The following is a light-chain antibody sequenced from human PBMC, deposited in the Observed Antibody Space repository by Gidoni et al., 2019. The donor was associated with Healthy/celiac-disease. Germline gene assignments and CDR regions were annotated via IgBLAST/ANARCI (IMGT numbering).Light chain of an antibody. CDR3: QQYNSYSWT. Sequence: DIQMTQSPSTLAASVGDRVTITCRASQSISSWLAWYQQTPGKAPKLLIYDASTLESGVPSRFSGSGSGTEFTLTISRLQPDDFATYYCQQYNSYSWTFGQGTKVEIK. CDR1: QSISSW. J-gene: IGKJ1*01. V-gene: IGKV1-5*01. CDR2: DAS.